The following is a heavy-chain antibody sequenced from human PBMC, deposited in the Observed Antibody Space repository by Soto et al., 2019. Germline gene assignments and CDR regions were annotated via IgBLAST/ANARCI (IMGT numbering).Heavy chain of an antibody. Sequence: EFLKTSFTGPGHLFNNHWIGWVRQTPGKGLEWMGLIFTRDSETKTSPSFQGHVSFSVDNSINTVYLQWTSLKTTDNGIYFCARGYFDSGHGYDLWGQGTLVTVYS. CDR3: ARGYFDSGHGYDL. CDR2: IFTRDSET. J-gene: IGHJ5*02. V-gene: IGHV5-51*01. D-gene: IGHD3-10*01. CDR1: GHLFNNHW.